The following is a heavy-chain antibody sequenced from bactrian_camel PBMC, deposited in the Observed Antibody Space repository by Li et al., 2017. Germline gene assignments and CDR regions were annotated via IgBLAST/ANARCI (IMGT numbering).Heavy chain of an antibody. CDR2: LERYGNT. J-gene: IGHJ4*01. D-gene: IGHD1*01. CDR1: GWKLPVSYKNIC. Sequence: VQLVESGGDSVQAGGSLRLSCVASGWKLPVSYKNICMGWLRQVPGKEREGIAVLERYGNTRVEDSVRGRFTISSDNAQNILYLQMNSLKPEDTAVYYCALGSSASGWTALSAAAFQYWGQGTQVTVS. V-gene: IGHV3S53*01. CDR3: ALGSSASGWTALSAAAFQY.